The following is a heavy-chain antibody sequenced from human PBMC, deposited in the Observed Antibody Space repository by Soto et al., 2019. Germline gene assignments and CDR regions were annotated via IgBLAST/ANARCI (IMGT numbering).Heavy chain of an antibody. CDR1: GYTFTSYD. Sequence: QVQLVQSGAEVKKPGASVKVSCKASGYTFTSYDINWVRQATGQGLEWMGWMNPNSGNTGYAQKFQGRVTMTRNTSISTAYMELSSLRSEDTAVDYCARGPVDYYDSSGELWYFDLWGRGTLVTVSS. V-gene: IGHV1-8*01. CDR3: ARGPVDYYDSSGELWYFDL. J-gene: IGHJ2*01. CDR2: MNPNSGNT. D-gene: IGHD3-22*01.